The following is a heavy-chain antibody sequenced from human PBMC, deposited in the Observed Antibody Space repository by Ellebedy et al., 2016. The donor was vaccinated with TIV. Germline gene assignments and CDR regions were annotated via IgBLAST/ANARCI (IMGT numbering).Heavy chain of an antibody. CDR3: ARVDIVATRSFDI. CDR2: ISSSGSTI. D-gene: IGHD5-12*01. Sequence: GESLKISXAASGFTFSDYYMSWIRQAPGKGLEWVSYISSSGSTIYYADSVKGRFTISRDNAKNSLYLQMNSLRAEDTAVYYCARVDIVATRSFDIWGQGTMVTVSS. V-gene: IGHV3-11*04. CDR1: GFTFSDYY. J-gene: IGHJ3*02.